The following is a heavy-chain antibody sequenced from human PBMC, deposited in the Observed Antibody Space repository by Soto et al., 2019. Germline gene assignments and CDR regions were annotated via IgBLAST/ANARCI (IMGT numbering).Heavy chain of an antibody. CDR3: AREGQWLPTA. CDR2: ISSSGSTI. Sequence: EVQLVESGGGLVQPGGSLRLSCAASGFTFSSYEMNWVRQAPGKGLEWVSYISSSGSTIYYADSVKGRFTISRDNAKNSLYLKMNSLRAEDTAVYYCAREGQWLPTAWGQGTLVTVSS. J-gene: IGHJ5*02. V-gene: IGHV3-48*03. D-gene: IGHD6-19*01. CDR1: GFTFSSYE.